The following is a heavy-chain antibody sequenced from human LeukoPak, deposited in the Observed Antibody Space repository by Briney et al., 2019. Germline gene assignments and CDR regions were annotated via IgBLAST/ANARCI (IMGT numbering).Heavy chain of an antibody. CDR3: ARPYCSSTSCPFDY. Sequence: SETLSLTCTVSGGSISSCCHYWGWLRQPPGKGLEWIGSIYYSGSTYYNPSLKSRVTISVDTSKNQFSLKLSSVTAADTAVYYCARPYCSSTSCPFDYWGQGTLVTVSS. CDR1: GGSISSCCHY. J-gene: IGHJ4*02. CDR2: IYYSGST. V-gene: IGHV4-39*01. D-gene: IGHD2-2*01.